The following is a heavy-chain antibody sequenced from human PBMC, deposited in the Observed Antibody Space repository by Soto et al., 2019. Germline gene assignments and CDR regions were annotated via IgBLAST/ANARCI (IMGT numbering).Heavy chain of an antibody. CDR2: IYYSGST. CDR1: GRSISSVNYY. D-gene: IGHD2-15*01. V-gene: IGHV4-30-4*01. J-gene: IGHJ4*02. Sequence: PSETLSLTCTVSGRSISSVNYYWSWIRQPPGKGLEWIGYIYYSGSTYYNPSLRSRVTISVDTSKNQFSLKLSSVTAADTAVDYCARYGSGECNRGSCYSPFDYWGQGTLVTVSS. CDR3: ARYGSGECNRGSCYSPFDY.